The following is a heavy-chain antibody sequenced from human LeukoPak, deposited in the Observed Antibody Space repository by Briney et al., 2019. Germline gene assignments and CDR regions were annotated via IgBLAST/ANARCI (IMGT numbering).Heavy chain of an antibody. CDR3: ARTLILTGYYCDY. V-gene: IGHV4-4*02. CDR2: IYHSGST. CDR1: GASISRSNW. J-gene: IGHJ4*02. D-gene: IGHD3-9*01. Sequence: SGALSLTCAVSGASISRSNWWSWVRQPPGKGLEWIGEIYHSGSTNYNPSLKSRVTISVDKSKNQFSLKLSSVTAADTAVYYCARTLILTGYYCDYWGQGTLVTVSS.